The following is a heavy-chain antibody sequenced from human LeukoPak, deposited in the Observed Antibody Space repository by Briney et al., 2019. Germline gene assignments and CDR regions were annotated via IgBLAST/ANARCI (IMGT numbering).Heavy chain of an antibody. Sequence: GESLKISCKGSGYSFTSYWIGWVRQMPGKGLEWMGIIYPGDSDTRYSPSFQGQVTISADKSISTAYLQWSSLKASDTAMYYCARHPIRGNYAPPREYYFDYWGQGTLVTVSS. J-gene: IGHJ4*02. CDR2: IYPGDSDT. CDR1: GYSFTSYW. V-gene: IGHV5-51*01. D-gene: IGHD1-7*01. CDR3: ARHPIRGNYAPPREYYFDY.